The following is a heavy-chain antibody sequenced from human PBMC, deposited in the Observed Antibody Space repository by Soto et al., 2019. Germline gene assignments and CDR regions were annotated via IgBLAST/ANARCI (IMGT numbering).Heavy chain of an antibody. CDR2: SNSDGSDT. Sequence: EVQLVESGGGLVQPGGSLRLSCAASGFTFSSYWMYWVRQAPGKGLVWVSRSNSDGSDTNYADSVKGRFTIYRDNAKNTLYLQMNSLRAEDTAVYYCARDRGWSLFDYWGQGTLVTVSS. J-gene: IGHJ4*02. CDR3: ARDRGWSLFDY. V-gene: IGHV3-74*01. D-gene: IGHD6-19*01. CDR1: GFTFSSYW.